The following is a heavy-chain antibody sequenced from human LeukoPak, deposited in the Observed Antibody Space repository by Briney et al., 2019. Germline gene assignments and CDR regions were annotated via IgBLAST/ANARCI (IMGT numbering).Heavy chain of an antibody. J-gene: IGHJ5*02. CDR1: GGSISSGFYC. V-gene: IGHV4-61*02. CDR3: ARSHDFWSGSDNWFDP. CDR2: IYTNGST. Sequence: SETLSLTCTVSGGSISSGFYCWSWIRQPAGEGLEWIGRIYTNGSTNYSPFLKSRVTISIDTSKNQFSLKLSSVTAADTAVYYCARSHDFWSGSDNWFDPCGQGTLVTVSS. D-gene: IGHD3-3*01.